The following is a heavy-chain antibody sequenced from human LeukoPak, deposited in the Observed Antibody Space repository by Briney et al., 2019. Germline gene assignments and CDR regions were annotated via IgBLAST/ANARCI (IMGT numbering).Heavy chain of an antibody. D-gene: IGHD1-26*01. Sequence: ASVKVSCKASGYTFTSYDINWVRQATGQGLEWMGWMNPNSGNTGYAQKFQGRVTITGNTSISTAYMELSSLRSEDTAVYYCATLPSGSPRGGRRDAFDIWGQGTMVTVSS. CDR2: MNPNSGNT. V-gene: IGHV1-8*03. J-gene: IGHJ3*02. CDR1: GYTFTSYD. CDR3: ATLPSGSPRGGRRDAFDI.